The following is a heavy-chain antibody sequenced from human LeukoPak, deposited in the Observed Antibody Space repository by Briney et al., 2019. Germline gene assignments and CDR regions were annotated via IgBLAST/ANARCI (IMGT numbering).Heavy chain of an antibody. V-gene: IGHV4-34*01. CDR1: GGSFSGYY. D-gene: IGHD6-19*01. CDR2: INHSGST. CDR3: ARGPRGEWLALYYFDY. J-gene: IGHJ4*02. Sequence: SETLSLTCVVYGGSFSGYYWSWIRQPPGKGLEWIGEINHSGSTNYNPSLKSRVTISVDTSKNQFSLKLSSVTAADTAVYFCARGPRGEWLALYYFDYWGQGTLVTVSS.